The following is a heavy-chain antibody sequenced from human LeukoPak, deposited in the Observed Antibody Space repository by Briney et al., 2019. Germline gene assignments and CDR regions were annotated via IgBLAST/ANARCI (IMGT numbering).Heavy chain of an antibody. D-gene: IGHD5-12*01. Sequence: SETLSLTCTVSAGSISSTSHHRGWIRQSPGKGLEWIGSIYYGRTTYYNPSLNSRVTISVVTSNNQFSLQLNPVTAADTAVYYCVRHDGRGGATMGALDSWGQGSLVTVSS. J-gene: IGHJ4*02. CDR3: VRHDGRGGATMGALDS. CDR2: IYYGRTT. V-gene: IGHV4-39*01. CDR1: AGSISSTSHH.